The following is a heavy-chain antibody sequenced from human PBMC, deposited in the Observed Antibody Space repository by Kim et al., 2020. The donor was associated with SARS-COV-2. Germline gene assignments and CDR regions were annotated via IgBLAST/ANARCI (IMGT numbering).Heavy chain of an antibody. D-gene: IGHD5-12*01. Sequence: GGSLRLSCADSGFTFSSYWMSWVRQAPGKGLEWVANIKEDGSEKYYVDSVKGRFTISRDNAKNSVYLQMNSLRAEDTDVYFCVRDGYSGYDRAFDIWGQGTMVTVSS. CDR1: GFTFSSYW. CDR3: VRDGYSGYDRAFDI. CDR2: IKEDGSEK. J-gene: IGHJ3*02. V-gene: IGHV3-7*01.